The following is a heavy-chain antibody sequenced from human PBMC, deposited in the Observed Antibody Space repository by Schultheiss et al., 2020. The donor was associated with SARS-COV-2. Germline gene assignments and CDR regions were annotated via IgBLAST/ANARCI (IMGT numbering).Heavy chain of an antibody. D-gene: IGHD6-13*01. CDR2: IYYSGST. Sequence: SETLSLTCTVSGGSISSGGYYWSWIRQPPGKGLEWIGYIYYSGSTNYNPSLKSRVTISVDTSKNQFSLQLNSVTPEDTAVYYCARGSTILKYWGQGTLVTVSS. V-gene: IGHV4-61*08. CDR1: GGSISSGGYY. J-gene: IGHJ4*02. CDR3: ARGSTILKY.